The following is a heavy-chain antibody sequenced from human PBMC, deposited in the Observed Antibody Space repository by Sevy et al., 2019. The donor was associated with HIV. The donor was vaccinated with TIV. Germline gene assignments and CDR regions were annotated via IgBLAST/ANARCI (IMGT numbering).Heavy chain of an antibody. J-gene: IGHJ4*02. V-gene: IGHV3-23*01. CDR1: GFTFSSYA. CDR2: ISGSGGST. Sequence: GGSLRLSCAASGFTFSSYAMSWVRQAPGKGLEWVSAISGSGGSTYYADSVKGRFTTSRDNSKNTLYLQMNSLRAEDTAVYYCAKGGYYDILTGSLHGDYWGQGTLVTVSS. CDR3: AKGGYYDILTGSLHGDY. D-gene: IGHD3-9*01.